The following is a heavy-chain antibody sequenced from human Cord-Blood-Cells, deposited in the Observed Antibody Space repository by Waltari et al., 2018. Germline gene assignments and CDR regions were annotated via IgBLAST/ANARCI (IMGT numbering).Heavy chain of an antibody. D-gene: IGHD2-2*01. J-gene: IGHJ3*02. V-gene: IGHV3-53*01. CDR2: IYSGGST. CDR3: ARGFCSSTSCYAFDI. Sequence: EVQLVESGGGLIQPGGSLRLSCAASGFTVSSNYMSWVRQAPGKGLEWGAVIYSGGSTYYAYSVKGRFTIARDNSKNTLYLQMNSLRAEDTAVYYCARGFCSSTSCYAFDIWGQGTMVTVSS. CDR1: GFTVSSNY.